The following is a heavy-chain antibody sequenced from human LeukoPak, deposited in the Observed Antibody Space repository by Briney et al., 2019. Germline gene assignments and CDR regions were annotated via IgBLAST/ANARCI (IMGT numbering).Heavy chain of an antibody. D-gene: IGHD2-15*01. CDR3: ARPIHDSIYGMDV. CDR1: GFTFSSYS. CDR2: ISSSSSYI. Sequence: PGGSLRLSCAASGFTFSSYSMNWVRQAPGKGLEWVSSISSSSSYIYYADSVKGRFTISRDNAKNSLYLQMNSLRAEDTAVYYCARPIHDSIYGMDVWGQGTTVTVSS. V-gene: IGHV3-21*01. J-gene: IGHJ6*02.